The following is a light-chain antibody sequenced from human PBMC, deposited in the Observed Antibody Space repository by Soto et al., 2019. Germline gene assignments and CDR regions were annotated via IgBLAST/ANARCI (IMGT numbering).Light chain of an antibody. CDR1: QGIAPY. CDR3: QKYNSAPLT. J-gene: IGKJ4*01. V-gene: IGKV1-27*01. CDR2: ATS. Sequence: DVQMTQSPSSLSAFVGDRVTITCRASQGIAPYLAWVQQKPGKVPKLLIYATSTLQSGVPYRFSGSGSGTDFTLTINSLQPEDVGTDYCQKYNSAPLTFGGGTKVEIK.